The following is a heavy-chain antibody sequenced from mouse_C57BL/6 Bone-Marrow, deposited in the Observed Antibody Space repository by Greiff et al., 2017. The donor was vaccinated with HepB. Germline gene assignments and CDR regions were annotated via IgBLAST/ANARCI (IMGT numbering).Heavy chain of an antibody. D-gene: IGHD3-1*01. CDR3: ARRASLLSWFAY. CDR1: GYTFTSYW. Sequence: QVQLQQPGAEFVKPGASVKLSCKASGYTFTSYWMQWVKQRPGQGLEWIGEIDPSDSYINYNQKFKGKATLTVDTASSTAYMQLLSLTSEDSAVYYGARRASLLSWFAYWGQGTLVTVSA. V-gene: IGHV1-50*01. CDR2: IDPSDSYI. J-gene: IGHJ3*01.